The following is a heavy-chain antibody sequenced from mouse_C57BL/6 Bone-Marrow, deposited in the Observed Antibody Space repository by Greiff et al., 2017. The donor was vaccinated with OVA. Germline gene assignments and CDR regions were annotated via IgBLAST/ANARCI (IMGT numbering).Heavy chain of an antibody. CDR1: GFTFSDYG. CDR2: ISSGSSTI. D-gene: IGHD4-1*01. V-gene: IGHV5-17*01. Sequence: EVKVVESGGGLVKPGGSLKLSCAASGFTFSDYGMHWVRQAPEKGLEWVAYISSGSSTIYYADTVKGRFTITRDNAKNTLFLQRTSLRSEDTAMYYCARGRKLSDYFDYWGQGTTLTVSS. J-gene: IGHJ2*01. CDR3: ARGRKLSDYFDY.